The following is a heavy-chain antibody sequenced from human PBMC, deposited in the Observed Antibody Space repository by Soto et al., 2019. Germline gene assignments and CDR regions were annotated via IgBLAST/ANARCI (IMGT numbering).Heavy chain of an antibody. Sequence: SETLSLTCTVSGGSISSGDYYWSWIRQPPGKGLEWIGYIYYSGSTYYNPSLRSRVTISVDTSKNQFSLKLSSVTAADTAVYYCARDYDRERFLEWPQAYYGMDVWGQGTTVTVS. J-gene: IGHJ6*02. CDR1: GGSISSGDYY. V-gene: IGHV4-30-4*01. CDR2: IYYSGST. D-gene: IGHD3-3*01. CDR3: ARDYDRERFLEWPQAYYGMDV.